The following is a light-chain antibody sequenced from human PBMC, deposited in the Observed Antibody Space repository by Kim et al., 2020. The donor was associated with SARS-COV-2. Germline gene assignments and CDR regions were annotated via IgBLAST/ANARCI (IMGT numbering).Light chain of an antibody. J-gene: IGKJ2*01. CDR2: DAS. CDR3: QQYYLYPYT. CDR1: EILRDY. V-gene: IGKV1-5*01. Sequence: DVQMTQSPSTLSASVGDTVTITCRASEILRDYLAWYQQKPGKAPKLLIYDASNLRSGVPSRFSGTGSGKEFTLTITSLQPDDFAAFYCQQYYLYPYTFGQGTKLEIK.